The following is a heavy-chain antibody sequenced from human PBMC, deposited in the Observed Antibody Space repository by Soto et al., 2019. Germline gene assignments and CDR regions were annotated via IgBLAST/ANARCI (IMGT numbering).Heavy chain of an antibody. CDR1: GNTFPTYD. CDR2: MNINSGKT. Sequence: QVQLVQSGAEVKKPGASVKVSCKASGNTFPTYDINWVRQATGQGLEWMGWMNINSGKTAYAQKFQGRFTMTRNSSISTVYMELSSLRSDATAVYYCSKGYAMDVWGQGTTVIVSS. CDR3: SKGYAMDV. J-gene: IGHJ6*02. V-gene: IGHV1-8*01.